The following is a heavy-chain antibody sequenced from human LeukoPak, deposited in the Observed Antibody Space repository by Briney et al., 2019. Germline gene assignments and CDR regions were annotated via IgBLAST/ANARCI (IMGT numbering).Heavy chain of an antibody. CDR3: ARDQSGTYCVDY. D-gene: IGHD1-26*01. Sequence: GGSLRLSCAASGFTFSSYAIHWVRQAPGKGLDGVAFISYDGSAKYYADSVKGRFTISRDSSKNTVYLQMNNLRAEDTALYYCARDQSGTYCVDYWGQGALVTVSS. V-gene: IGHV3-30*04. CDR1: GFTFSSYA. CDR2: ISYDGSAK. J-gene: IGHJ4*02.